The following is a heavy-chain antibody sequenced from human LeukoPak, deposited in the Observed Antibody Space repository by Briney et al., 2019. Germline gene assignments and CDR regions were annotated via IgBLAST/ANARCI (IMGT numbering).Heavy chain of an antibody. Sequence: GGSLRLSCAASGFTFSNAWMSWVRQAPGKGLEWVRRIKSKTDGGTTDYAAPVKGRFTISRDDSKNTLYLQMNSLKTEDTAVYYCTTGPLWFGELLHYWGQGTLVTVSS. D-gene: IGHD3-10*01. V-gene: IGHV3-15*01. CDR3: TTGPLWFGELLHY. CDR1: GFTFSNAW. CDR2: IKSKTDGGTT. J-gene: IGHJ4*02.